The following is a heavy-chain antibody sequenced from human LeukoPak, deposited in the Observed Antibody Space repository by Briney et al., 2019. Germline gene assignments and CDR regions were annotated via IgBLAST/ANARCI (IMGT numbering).Heavy chain of an antibody. CDR1: GFTFSSYS. CDR3: ARDFHRRLYDSSAYYPY. V-gene: IGHV3-48*01. CDR2: ISSSSSTI. Sequence: GGSLRLSCAASGFTFSSYSMNWVRQAPGKGLEWVSYISSSSSTIYYADSVKGRFTISRDNAKNSLYLQMNSLRAEDTAVYYCARDFHRRLYDSSAYYPYWGQGTLVTVSS. J-gene: IGHJ4*02. D-gene: IGHD3-22*01.